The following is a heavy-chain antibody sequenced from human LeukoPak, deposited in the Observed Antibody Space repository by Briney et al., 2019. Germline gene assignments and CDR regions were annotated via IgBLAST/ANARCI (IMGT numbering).Heavy chain of an antibody. CDR3: SRGRDRSKAGDH. V-gene: IGHV4-34*01. CDR2: IHPHGIF. CDR1: VGSCDDYY. Sequence: SETLSLTCDVSVGSCDDYYCSWIRQPPAKGLEWIGEIHPHGIFYYNSSLMSRVTISIDTSKSQFSLRLTSVTAADTAIYYCSRGRDRSKAGDHWGQGSLVTVSS. D-gene: IGHD5-24*01. J-gene: IGHJ4*02.